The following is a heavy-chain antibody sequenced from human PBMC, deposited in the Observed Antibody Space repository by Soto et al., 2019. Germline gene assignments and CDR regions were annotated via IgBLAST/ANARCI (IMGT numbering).Heavy chain of an antibody. D-gene: IGHD1-7*01. CDR1: GFTFSSYA. CDR2: ISYDGSNK. J-gene: IGHJ4*02. V-gene: IGHV3-30-3*01. Sequence: QVQLVESGGGVVQPGRSLRLSCAASGFTFSSYAMHWVRQAPGKGLEWVAVISYDGSNKYYADSVKGRFTISRDNSKNTLYLQMNSLRAEDTAVYYCARVLELEELFFDYWDQGTLVTVSS. CDR3: ARVLELEELFFDY.